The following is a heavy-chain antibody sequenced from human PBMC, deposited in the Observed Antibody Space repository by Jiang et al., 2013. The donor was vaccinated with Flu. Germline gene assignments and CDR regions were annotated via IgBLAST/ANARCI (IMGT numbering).Heavy chain of an antibody. Sequence: STSGVGVGWIRQPPGKALEWLALIYWDDDKRYSPSLKSRLTITKDTSKNQVVLTMTNMDPVDTATYYCAHTVGAGQWLEAFDIWGQGTMVTVSS. CDR1: STSGVG. CDR2: IYWDDDK. J-gene: IGHJ3*02. V-gene: IGHV2-5*02. D-gene: IGHD5-12*01. CDR3: AHTVGAGQWLEAFDI.